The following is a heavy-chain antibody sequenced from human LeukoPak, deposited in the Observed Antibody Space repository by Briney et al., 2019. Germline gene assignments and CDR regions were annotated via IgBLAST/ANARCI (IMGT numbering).Heavy chain of an antibody. V-gene: IGHV4-59*01. J-gene: IGHJ1*01. CDR3: VRDHYYNSSGYTFRH. CDR2: IYYSGST. Sequence: SETLSLTCTVSGGSISSYYWSWIRQPPGKGLEWIGYIYYSGSTNYSPSLKSRVTISVDTSKNQFSLKLSSVTAADTAVYYCVRDHYYNSSGYTFRHWGQGTLVTVSS. CDR1: GGSISSYY. D-gene: IGHD3-22*01.